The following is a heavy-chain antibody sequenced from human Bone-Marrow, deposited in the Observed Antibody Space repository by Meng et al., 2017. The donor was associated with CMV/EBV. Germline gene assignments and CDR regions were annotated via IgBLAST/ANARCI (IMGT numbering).Heavy chain of an antibody. J-gene: IGHJ6*02. Sequence: GSLRLSCTVSGGSISSYYWSWIRQPPGKGLEWIGYIYYSGSTNYNPSLKSRVTISVDTSKNRFSLKLSSVTAADTAVYYCARDGYSYGFKNYGMDVWGQGTTVTVSS. D-gene: IGHD5-18*01. CDR1: GGSISSYY. CDR2: IYYSGST. V-gene: IGHV4-59*01. CDR3: ARDGYSYGFKNYGMDV.